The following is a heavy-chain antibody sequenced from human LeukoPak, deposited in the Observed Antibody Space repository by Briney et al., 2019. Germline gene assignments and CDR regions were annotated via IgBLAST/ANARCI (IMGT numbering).Heavy chain of an antibody. CDR1: GNSVSGNTIT. Sequence: SQTLSLTCAISGNSVSGNTITWNWIRQSPSRGLEWLGRTYYRSKWYNDYAVSVKSRITIDADTSKNQFSLQLNSVTPEDTAVYYCARGWSYFDYWAREPWSPSPQ. V-gene: IGHV6-1*01. CDR3: ARGWSYFDY. CDR2: TYYRSKWYN. D-gene: IGHD3-3*01. J-gene: IGHJ4*02.